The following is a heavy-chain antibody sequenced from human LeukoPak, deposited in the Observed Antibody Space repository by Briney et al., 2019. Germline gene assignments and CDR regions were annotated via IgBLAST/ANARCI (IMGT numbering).Heavy chain of an antibody. CDR2: IWYDGSNK. CDR1: GFTFSSYG. D-gene: IGHD1-26*01. CDR3: ARGGGWYSGSPFDY. Sequence: GRSLRLSCAASGFTFSSYGMHWVRQAPGKGLEWVAVIWYDGSNKYYADSVKGRFTIPRDNSKNTLYLQMNSLRAEDTAVYYCARGGGWYSGSPFDYWGQGTLVTVSS. J-gene: IGHJ4*02. V-gene: IGHV3-33*01.